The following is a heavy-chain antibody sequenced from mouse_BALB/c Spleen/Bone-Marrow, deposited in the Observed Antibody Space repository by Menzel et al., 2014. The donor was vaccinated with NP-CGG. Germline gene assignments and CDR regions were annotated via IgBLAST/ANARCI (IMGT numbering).Heavy chain of an antibody. V-gene: IGHV5-6-2*01. CDR3: ARRAFYALDY. CDR2: IYTNDGST. J-gene: IGHJ4*01. Sequence: EVKLVESGGGLVKVGESLKLSCAASGFTFSTYYMSWVRQTPEKRLELVAAIYTNDGSTYYPDTVKDRFAISRDNAKNTLYLQMSSLKSEDTALYYCARRAFYALDYWGQGTSVTVSS. CDR1: GFTFSTYY.